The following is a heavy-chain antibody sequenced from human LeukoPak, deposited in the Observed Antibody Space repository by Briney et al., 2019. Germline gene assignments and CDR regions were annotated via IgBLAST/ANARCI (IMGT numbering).Heavy chain of an antibody. D-gene: IGHD6-19*01. Sequence: ASVKVSCKAFGYSFTRYAMHWVRQAPGQRLEWMGWINAANGNTQYSQKFQGGVTITRDTSASTAYMELSSLRSEDTAVYYCARGAPIRVAVAATFDPWGQGTLVTVPS. CDR2: INAANGNT. CDR3: ARGAPIRVAVAATFDP. CDR1: GYSFTRYA. V-gene: IGHV1-3*01. J-gene: IGHJ5*02.